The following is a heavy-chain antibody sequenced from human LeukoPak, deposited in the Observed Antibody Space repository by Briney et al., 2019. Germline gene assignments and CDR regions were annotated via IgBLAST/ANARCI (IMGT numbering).Heavy chain of an antibody. Sequence: PGGSLRLSCAASGFTFDDYAMHWVRQAPGKGLEWVSGISWNSGSIGYADSVKGRFTISRDNAKNSLYLQMNSLRAEDTALYYCAKALASIAVAGEIDYWGQGTLVTVSS. CDR1: GFTFDDYA. D-gene: IGHD6-19*01. J-gene: IGHJ4*02. CDR2: ISWNSGSI. CDR3: AKALASIAVAGEIDY. V-gene: IGHV3-9*01.